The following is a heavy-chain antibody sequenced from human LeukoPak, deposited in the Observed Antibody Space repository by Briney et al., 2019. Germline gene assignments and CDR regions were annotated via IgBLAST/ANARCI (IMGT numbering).Heavy chain of an antibody. D-gene: IGHD1-26*01. V-gene: IGHV3-30*03. CDR1: GFTFSSYG. CDR3: AATPDSGSHDWFDP. J-gene: IGHJ5*02. Sequence: GGSLRLSCAASGFTFSSYGMHWVRQAPGKGLEWVAVISYDGSNKYYADSVKGRFTISRDNSKNTLYLQMNSLRAEDTAVYYCAATPDSGSHDWFDPWGQGTLVTVSS. CDR2: ISYDGSNK.